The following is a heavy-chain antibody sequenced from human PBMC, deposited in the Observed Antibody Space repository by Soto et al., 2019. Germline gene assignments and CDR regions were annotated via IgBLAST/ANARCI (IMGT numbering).Heavy chain of an antibody. CDR3: AREGEAAGDAFDI. Sequence: PSETLSLTCTVSGGSISSGGYYWSWIRQHPGKGLEWIGYIYYSGSTYYNPSLKSRVTISVDTSKNQFSLKLSSVTAADTAVYYCAREGEAAGDAFDIWGQGTMVTVSS. CDR2: IYYSGST. J-gene: IGHJ3*02. V-gene: IGHV4-31*03. D-gene: IGHD6-13*01. CDR1: GGSISSGGYY.